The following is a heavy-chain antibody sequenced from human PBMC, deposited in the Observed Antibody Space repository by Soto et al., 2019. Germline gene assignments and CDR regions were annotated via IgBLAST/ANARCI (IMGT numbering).Heavy chain of an antibody. CDR3: ARDIAAADTPYYYYGMDV. Sequence: GESLKISCKGSGYSFTSYWISWVRQMPGKGLEWMGRIDPSDSYTNYSPSFQGHVTISADKSISTAYLQWSSLKASDTAMYYCARDIAAADTPYYYYGMDVWGQGTTVTVSS. CDR2: IDPSDSYT. V-gene: IGHV5-10-1*01. J-gene: IGHJ6*02. CDR1: GYSFTSYW. D-gene: IGHD6-13*01.